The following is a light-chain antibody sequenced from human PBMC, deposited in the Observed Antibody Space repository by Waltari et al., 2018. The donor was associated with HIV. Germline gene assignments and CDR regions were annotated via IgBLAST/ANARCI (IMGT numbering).Light chain of an antibody. V-gene: IGLV2-11*01. CDR2: DVT. CDR3: CSYAASYIYV. CDR1: SSDVGRYAY. J-gene: IGLJ1*01. Sequence: QSALTQPRSVSGSPGQSVPLSCAGSSSDVGRYAYVSWYQQLPGNAPKVIIYDVTKRPSGVPDRFSGSKSGNTAFLTISGLQAEDEADYYCCSYAASYIYVFGVGTKVTVL.